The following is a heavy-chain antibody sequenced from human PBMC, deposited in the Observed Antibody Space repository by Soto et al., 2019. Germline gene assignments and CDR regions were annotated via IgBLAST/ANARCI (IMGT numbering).Heavy chain of an antibody. Sequence: QVQLQESGPGLVMPSQTLSLTCTVSGGSMNSASYYWTWIRQHPGKGLEWIGYILYSGKTYYNPSLTSRVVISVDTSRSHFSLDLTSVTAADTAVYYCARSYTLSLWPAPNWFDPWGQGTLVTVSS. CDR2: ILYSGKT. V-gene: IGHV4-31*03. CDR3: ARSYTLSLWPAPNWFDP. CDR1: GGSMNSASYY. D-gene: IGHD2-2*02. J-gene: IGHJ5*02.